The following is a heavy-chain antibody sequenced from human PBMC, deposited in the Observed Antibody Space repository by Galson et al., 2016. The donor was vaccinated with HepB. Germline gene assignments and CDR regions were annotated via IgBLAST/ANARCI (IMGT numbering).Heavy chain of an antibody. J-gene: IGHJ4*02. CDR2: IYHSGST. CDR1: GGSISSSKW. CDR3: ASKREYSYGFFDY. Sequence: SETLSLTCAVSGGSISSSKWWSWVRQPPGKGLEWIGEIYHSGSTNYNPSLKSRVTISVDKSKNQFSLKLSSVTAADTAVYYCASKREYSYGFFDYWGQGTLVTVSS. V-gene: IGHV4-4*02. D-gene: IGHD5-18*01.